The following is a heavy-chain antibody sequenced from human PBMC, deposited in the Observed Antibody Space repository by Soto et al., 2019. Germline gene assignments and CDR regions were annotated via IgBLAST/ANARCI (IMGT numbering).Heavy chain of an antibody. CDR1: GGSISSGSYY. V-gene: IGHV4-31*03. Sequence: PSETLSLTCTVSGGSISSGSYYWSWIPQHPGKGLEWIGYIYYSGSTYYNPSLKSRVTISVDTSKNQFSLKLSSVTAADTAVYYCARSGYSYGPNPLLYWGQGTLVTVS. CDR2: IYYSGST. CDR3: ARSGYSYGPNPLLY. J-gene: IGHJ4*02. D-gene: IGHD5-18*01.